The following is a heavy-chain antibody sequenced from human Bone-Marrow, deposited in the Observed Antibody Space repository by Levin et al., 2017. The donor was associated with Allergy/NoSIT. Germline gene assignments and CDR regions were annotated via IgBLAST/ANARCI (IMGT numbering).Heavy chain of an antibody. Sequence: SVKVSCKASGGIFNSYGISWVRQAPGQGLEWMGGIIAIFNTANYAQKFQGRVTITADKSTSTVYMELSSLRSEDTAMYYCARSRGYVIEFCDYWGQGTLVTVSS. CDR2: IIAIFNTA. CDR3: ARSRGYVIEFCDY. D-gene: IGHD5-12*01. CDR1: GGIFNSYG. V-gene: IGHV1-69*06. J-gene: IGHJ4*02.